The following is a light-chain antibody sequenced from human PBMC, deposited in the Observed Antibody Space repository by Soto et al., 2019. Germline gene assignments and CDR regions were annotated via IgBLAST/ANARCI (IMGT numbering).Light chain of an antibody. CDR1: QSLLHSNGYTY. CDR3: MQGLQTPT. Sequence: IVMTQSPLSLPVTPGEPASISCSTSQSLLHSNGYTYLDWYLKKPGQSPQLLIYLGSNRASGVPDRFSGSGSGTDFTLKISRVEAEDVGVYCCMQGLQTPTFGGGTNWEIK. CDR2: LGS. J-gene: IGKJ4*01. V-gene: IGKV2-28*01.